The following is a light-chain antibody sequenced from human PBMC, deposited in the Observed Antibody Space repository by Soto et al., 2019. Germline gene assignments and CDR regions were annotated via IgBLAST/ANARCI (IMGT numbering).Light chain of an antibody. J-gene: IGKJ1*01. CDR2: KAS. V-gene: IGKV1-5*03. CDR3: QQYNSYWT. CDR1: ESISNW. Sequence: DIQMTQSPSTLSASVGDRVIITCRASESISNWLAWYQQKPGKAPNLLIYKASSLKGGVPSRLSGSGSGTEFTLTISSLQPDDFATYYCQQYNSYWTFGQGTKVDI.